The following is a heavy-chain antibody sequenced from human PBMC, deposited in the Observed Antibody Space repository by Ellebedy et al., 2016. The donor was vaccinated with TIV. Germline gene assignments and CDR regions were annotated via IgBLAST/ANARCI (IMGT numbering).Heavy chain of an antibody. CDR2: VNTNSGGP. J-gene: IGHJ4*02. Sequence: AASVKVSCKASGYTFTDYYVHWVRQAPGQGLEWMGWVNTNSGGPDYAQKFQGRVTMTRDTSISTAYMELSRLRSDDTAVYYCAGGRGYRDWGQGTLVTVSS. D-gene: IGHD5-18*01. CDR1: GYTFTDYY. CDR3: AGGRGYRD. V-gene: IGHV1-2*02.